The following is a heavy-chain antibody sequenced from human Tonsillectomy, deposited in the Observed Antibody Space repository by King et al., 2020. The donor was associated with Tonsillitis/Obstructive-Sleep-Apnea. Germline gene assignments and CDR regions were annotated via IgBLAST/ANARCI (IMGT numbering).Heavy chain of an antibody. Sequence: VQLVESGGGLVQPGGSLRLSCAASGFTFSSYWMHWVRHAPGKGLVWVSRINSDGSSTSYADSVKGRFTISRDNAKNTLYLQMNSLRAEDTAVYYCASSNQATIASGYWGQGTLVTVSS. CDR2: INSDGSST. V-gene: IGHV3-74*01. J-gene: IGHJ4*02. CDR3: ASSNQATIASGY. D-gene: IGHD5-12*01. CDR1: GFTFSSYW.